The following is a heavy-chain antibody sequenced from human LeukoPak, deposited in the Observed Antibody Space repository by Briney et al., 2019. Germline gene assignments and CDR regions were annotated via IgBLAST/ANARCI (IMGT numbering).Heavy chain of an antibody. CDR3: ARARYSRSPGADY. V-gene: IGHV3-74*01. CDR2: INSDGSST. Sequence: PGRSLRLSCAASGFTFSSYWMHWVRHAPGKGLVWVSRINSDGSSTSYADSVKGRFTISRDNAKNTLYLQMNSLRAEDTAVYYCARARYSRSPGADYWGQGTLVTVSS. D-gene: IGHD6-6*01. CDR1: GFTFSSYW. J-gene: IGHJ4*03.